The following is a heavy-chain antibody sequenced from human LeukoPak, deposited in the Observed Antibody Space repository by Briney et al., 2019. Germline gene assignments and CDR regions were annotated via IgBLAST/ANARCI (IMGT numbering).Heavy chain of an antibody. CDR1: GYSFTDYY. CDR2: INPNSGGT. CDR3: ASERSTTRRFDS. V-gene: IGHV1-2*02. D-gene: IGHD2/OR15-2a*01. Sequence: ASVKVSCKASGYSFTDYYMHWVRQAPGQGPEWIGWINPNSGGTNYAQKFQGRVTMTRDTSISTAYMDLYRLRSDDTAVYYCASERSTTRRFDSWGQGTLVTVSS. J-gene: IGHJ5*01.